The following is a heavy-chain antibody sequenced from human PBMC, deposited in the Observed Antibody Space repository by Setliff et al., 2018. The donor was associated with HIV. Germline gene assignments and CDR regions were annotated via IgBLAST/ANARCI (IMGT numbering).Heavy chain of an antibody. CDR2: INPNSGGT. Sequence: GASVKVSCKASGYTFTDYYIHWVRQAPGQGLEWMGRINPNSGGTLYAQNFQGRVTVTRDTSATTAHVEVNSLTSEDTAVYYCARAAPGGGNDYFGYWGQGALVTVSS. J-gene: IGHJ4*02. CDR3: ARAAPGGGNDYFGY. D-gene: IGHD3-16*01. CDR1: GYTFTDYY. V-gene: IGHV1-2*06.